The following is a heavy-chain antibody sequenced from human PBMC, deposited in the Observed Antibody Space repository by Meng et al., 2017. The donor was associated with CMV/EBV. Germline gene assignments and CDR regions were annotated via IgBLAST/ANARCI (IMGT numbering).Heavy chain of an antibody. V-gene: IGHV3-21*06. CDR3: ARIGLYPGTMYQLNAFDI. J-gene: IGHJ3*02. Sequence: GGSLRLACAVSEFTFSSYTMSWVRQAPGKGLEWVSSITPNSSYILYADSMKGRVTISRDNAKDSLYLQMNSLRAEDTAVYYCARIGLYPGTMYQLNAFDIWGQGTMVTVSS. CDR2: ITPNSSYI. CDR1: EFTFSSYT. D-gene: IGHD2-2*01.